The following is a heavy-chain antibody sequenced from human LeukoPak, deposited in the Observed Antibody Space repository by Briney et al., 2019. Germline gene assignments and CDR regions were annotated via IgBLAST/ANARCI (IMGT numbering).Heavy chain of an antibody. CDR3: ATNSWYT. D-gene: IGHD2-2*02. CDR2: ISSSGSTI. Sequence: HPGGSLRLSCAASGFTFSSYEMNWVRQAPGKGLEWVSYISSSGSTIYYADSVKGRFTISRDNAKSSLYLQMNSLRADDTAIYYCATNSWYTWGQGTLVTVSS. V-gene: IGHV3-48*03. J-gene: IGHJ4*02. CDR1: GFTFSSYE.